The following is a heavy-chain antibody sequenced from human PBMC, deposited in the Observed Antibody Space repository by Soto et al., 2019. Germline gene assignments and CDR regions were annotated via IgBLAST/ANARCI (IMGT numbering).Heavy chain of an antibody. CDR3: ARDAAKAIVDP. J-gene: IGHJ5*02. Sequence: GGSLRLSCAASGFTVSSNYMSWVRQAPGKGLEWVSVIYSGGSTYYADSVKGRFTISRDNSKNTLYLQMNSLRAEDTAVYYCARDAAKAIVDPWGQGTLVTVSS. CDR1: GFTVSSNY. D-gene: IGHD1-26*01. CDR2: IYSGGST. V-gene: IGHV3-66*01.